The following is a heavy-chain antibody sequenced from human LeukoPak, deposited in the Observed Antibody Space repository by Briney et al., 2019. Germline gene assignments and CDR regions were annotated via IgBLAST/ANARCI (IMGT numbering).Heavy chain of an antibody. Sequence: GGSLRLSCAASGFSSSSYWMTWVRQAPGKGLEWVANINPDGGKKTYVDSVKGRFTISRDNAKNSLYLQMSSLRVEDTAVYYCASQPAVIDLDCWGQGTLVTVSS. V-gene: IGHV3-7*01. J-gene: IGHJ4*02. D-gene: IGHD2/OR15-2a*01. CDR1: GFSSSSYW. CDR3: ASQPAVIDLDC. CDR2: INPDGGKK.